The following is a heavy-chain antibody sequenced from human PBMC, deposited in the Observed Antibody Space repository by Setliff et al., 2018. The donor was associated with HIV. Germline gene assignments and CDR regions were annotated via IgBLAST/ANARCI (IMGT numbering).Heavy chain of an antibody. CDR1: GGSVGSGSYY. CDR3: ARGGRSDGYHIAS. Sequence: NPSETMSLTCTVSGGSVGSGSYYWSWIRQSPGKGLERIGYISDSGNTKYNPSLQSRVTLSVDTSKNQFSLTLTSVTAADTAVYYCARGGRSDGYHIASWGQGILVTVSS. V-gene: IGHV4-61*01. CDR2: ISDSGNT. J-gene: IGHJ4*02. D-gene: IGHD2-15*01.